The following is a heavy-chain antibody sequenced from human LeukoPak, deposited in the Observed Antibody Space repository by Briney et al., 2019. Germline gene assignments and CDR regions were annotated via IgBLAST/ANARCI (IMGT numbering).Heavy chain of an antibody. CDR1: GYTFTGYY. D-gene: IGHD5-12*01. CDR2: INPSGGST. Sequence: ASVKVSCKASGYTFTGYYMHWVRQAPGQGLEWMGIINPSGGSTSYAQKFQGRVTMTRDTSTSTVYMELSSLRSEDTAVYYCARDFPVGGYSGYDKAGFDYWGQGTLVTVSS. CDR3: ARDFPVGGYSGYDKAGFDY. V-gene: IGHV1-46*01. J-gene: IGHJ4*02.